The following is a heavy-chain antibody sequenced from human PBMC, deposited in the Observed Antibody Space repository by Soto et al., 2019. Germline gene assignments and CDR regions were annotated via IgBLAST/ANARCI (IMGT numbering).Heavy chain of an antibody. J-gene: IGHJ6*02. Sequence: ASVKVSCKASGYTFTSYDINWVRQATGQGLEWMGWMNPNSGNTGYAQKFQGRVTMTRNTSISTAYMELSSLRSEDTAVYYCARDTSSEYYYYYGMDVWGQGTTVTVSS. V-gene: IGHV1-8*01. CDR1: GYTFTSYD. CDR2: MNPNSGNT. CDR3: ARDTSSEYYYYYGMDV. D-gene: IGHD5-18*01.